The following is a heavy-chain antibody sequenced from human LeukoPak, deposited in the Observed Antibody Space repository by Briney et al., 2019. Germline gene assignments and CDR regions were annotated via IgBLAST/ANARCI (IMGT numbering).Heavy chain of an antibody. CDR3: AKDGTAMGLLDAFDI. CDR1: GFTFSSYW. V-gene: IGHV3-23*01. D-gene: IGHD5-18*01. Sequence: QPGGSLRLSCAASGFTFSSYWMHWVRQAPGKGLEWVSAISGSGGSTYYADSVKGRFTISRDNSKNTLYLQMNSLRAEDTAVYYCAKDGTAMGLLDAFDIWGQGTMVTVSS. J-gene: IGHJ3*02. CDR2: ISGSGGST.